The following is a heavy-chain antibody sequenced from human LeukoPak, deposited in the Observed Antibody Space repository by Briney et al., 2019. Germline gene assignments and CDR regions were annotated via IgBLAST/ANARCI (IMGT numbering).Heavy chain of an antibody. J-gene: IGHJ6*02. Sequence: GGSLRLSCAASGFTVSSNYMSWVRQAPGKGLEWVSVIYSGGSTYYADSVKGRFTISRDNSKNTLYLQMNSLRAEDTAVYYCARDLNYYYYVMDVWGQGTTVTVSS. CDR1: GFTVSSNY. CDR2: IYSGGST. V-gene: IGHV3-66*01. CDR3: ARDLNYYYYVMDV.